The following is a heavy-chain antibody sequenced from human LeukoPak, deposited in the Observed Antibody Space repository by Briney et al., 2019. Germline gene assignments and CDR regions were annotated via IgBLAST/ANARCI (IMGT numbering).Heavy chain of an antibody. CDR3: ARDVGVNIPYYFDY. D-gene: IGHD3-3*01. Sequence: VASVKVSCKASGYTFTGYYMHWVRQAPGQGLEWMGWINPNSGGTNYAQQFQGRVTMTRDTSISTAYMELSRLRSDDTAVYYCARDVGVNIPYYFDYWGQGTLVTVSS. CDR1: GYTFTGYY. V-gene: IGHV1-2*02. CDR2: INPNSGGT. J-gene: IGHJ4*02.